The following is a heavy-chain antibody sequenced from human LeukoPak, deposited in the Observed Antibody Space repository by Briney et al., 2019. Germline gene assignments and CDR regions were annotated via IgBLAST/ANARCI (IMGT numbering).Heavy chain of an antibody. CDR3: ARVGDGLNDAFDI. J-gene: IGHJ3*02. CDR2: INPNTGGT. CDR1: GYTFTGYY. V-gene: IGHV1-2*06. D-gene: IGHD5-24*01. Sequence: ASVKVSCKASGYTFTGYYMKWVRQAPGQGLEGLGRINPNTGGTNSAQSFQGSVTMTRDTSITTAYMELSRLRSDDTAVYYCARVGDGLNDAFDIWGQGTMVTVSS.